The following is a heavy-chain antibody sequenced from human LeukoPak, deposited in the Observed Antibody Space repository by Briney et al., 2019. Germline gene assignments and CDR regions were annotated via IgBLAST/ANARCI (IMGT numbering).Heavy chain of an antibody. D-gene: IGHD4-11*01. V-gene: IGHV1-69*05. J-gene: IGHJ6*03. CDR3: ARDNSNKRGYYMDV. CDR1: GYTFTSYD. Sequence: GASVKVSCKASGYTFTSYDINWVRQAPGQGLEWMGGIIPIFGTANYAQKFQGRVTITTDESTSTAYMELSSLRSEDTAVYYCARDNSNKRGYYMDVWGKGTTVTVSS. CDR2: IIPIFGTA.